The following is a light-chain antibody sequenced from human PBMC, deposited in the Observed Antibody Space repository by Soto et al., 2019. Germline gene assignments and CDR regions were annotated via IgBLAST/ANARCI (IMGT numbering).Light chain of an antibody. CDR1: QSVSSSY. Sequence: EIELTQSPGTLSLSPGERATLSCRASQSVSSSYSAWYQQKPGQAPRLLIYDASSRATGIPDRFSGSGSGTDFTLTISRLQPEDFAVYYCQQYASSPLTFGGGTKVELK. CDR2: DAS. J-gene: IGKJ4*01. V-gene: IGKV3-20*01. CDR3: QQYASSPLT.